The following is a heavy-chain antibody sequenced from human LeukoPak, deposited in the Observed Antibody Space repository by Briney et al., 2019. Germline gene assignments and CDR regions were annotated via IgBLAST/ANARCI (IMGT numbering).Heavy chain of an antibody. CDR3: AKYSGSPYWYFDL. J-gene: IGHJ2*01. D-gene: IGHD5-12*01. CDR2: IKPDGNEK. Sequence: GGSLRLSCEASGVTFSSYWMSWVRQAPGKGLEWVGNIKPDGNEKYYVDSVKGRFTISRDNAKNSLYLQMNSLRAEGTAVYYCAKYSGSPYWYFDLWGRGTLVTVSS. V-gene: IGHV3-7*01. CDR1: GVTFSSYW.